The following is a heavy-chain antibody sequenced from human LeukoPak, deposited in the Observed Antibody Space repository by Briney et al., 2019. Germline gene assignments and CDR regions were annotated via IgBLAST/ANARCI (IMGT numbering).Heavy chain of an antibody. Sequence: GGSLRLSCAASGFTFSGYGMHWVRQAPGKGLEWVALISHDGSDKYYTDSARGRFTISRDNSKNTLYLEMNSLRVEDTAVYYCAKDRKWSYYGFDHWGQGTLVTVSS. V-gene: IGHV3-30*18. CDR3: AKDRKWSYYGFDH. CDR1: GFTFSGYG. J-gene: IGHJ4*02. CDR2: ISHDGSDK. D-gene: IGHD3-10*01.